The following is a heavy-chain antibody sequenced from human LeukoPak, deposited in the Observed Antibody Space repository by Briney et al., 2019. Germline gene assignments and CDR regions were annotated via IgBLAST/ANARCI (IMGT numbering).Heavy chain of an antibody. CDR1: GFTFSTYA. CDR3: AKDISSSWSDNWFDP. D-gene: IGHD6-13*01. CDR2: ISGSGGST. V-gene: IGHV3-23*01. J-gene: IGHJ5*02. Sequence: GGSLRLSCAASGFTFSTYAMSWVRQAPGKGLEWVSAISGSGGSTFYADSVKGRFTISRDNSKNTLYLQMNSLRAEDTAVYYCAKDISSSWSDNWFDPWGQGTLVTVSS.